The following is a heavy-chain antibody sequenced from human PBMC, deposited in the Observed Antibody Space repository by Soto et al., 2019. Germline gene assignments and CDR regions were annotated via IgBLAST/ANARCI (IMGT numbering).Heavy chain of an antibody. V-gene: IGHV4-31*03. J-gene: IGHJ4*02. CDR2: IYYSGST. Sequence: PSETLSLTCTVSGGSISSGGYYWSWIRQHPGKGLEWIGYIYYSGSTYYNPSLKSRVTISVDTSKNQFSLKLSSVTAADTAVYYCARVVRDYDILTGYPGRFDYWGQGTLVTVS. CDR3: ARVVRDYDILTGYPGRFDY. D-gene: IGHD3-9*01. CDR1: GGSISSGGYY.